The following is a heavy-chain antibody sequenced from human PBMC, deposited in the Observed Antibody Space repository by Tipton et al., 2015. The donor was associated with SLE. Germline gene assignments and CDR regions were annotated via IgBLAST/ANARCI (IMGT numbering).Heavy chain of an antibody. D-gene: IGHD4-23*01. CDR3: ARHGGYYFDC. CDR1: GGSISSSSYY. J-gene: IGHJ4*02. V-gene: IGHV4-39*07. CDR2: IYYSGST. Sequence: TLSLTCTVSGGSISSSSYYWGWIRQPPGKGLEWIGSIYYSGSTYYNPSLKSRVTISVDTSKNQFSLKLSSVNAADTAVYYCARHGGYYFDCWGQGTLVTVSS.